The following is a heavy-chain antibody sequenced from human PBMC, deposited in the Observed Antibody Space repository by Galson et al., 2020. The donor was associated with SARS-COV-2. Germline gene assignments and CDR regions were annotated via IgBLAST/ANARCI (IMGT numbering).Heavy chain of an antibody. J-gene: IGHJ5*02. V-gene: IGHV3-48*03. D-gene: IGHD3-10*01. CDR1: GFTFSSYE. Sequence: GGSLRLSCLASGFTFSSYEMNWVRQAPGKGLEWVSYIGSGGDTTYYADSVKGRFTISRDNAKNLLFLQLNSLRAEDTAVYYCALWSQLIEAWGQGPLVSVSS. CDR2: IGSGGDTT. CDR3: ALWSQLIEA.